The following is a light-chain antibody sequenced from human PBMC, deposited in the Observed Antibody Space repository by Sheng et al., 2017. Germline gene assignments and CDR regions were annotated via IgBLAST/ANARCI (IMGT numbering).Light chain of an antibody. J-gene: IGKJ3*01. CDR3: QQYYSTVAIT. Sequence: DIQMTQSPSSLSASVGDRVTITCRASQDISNSLAWYQQKRGKAPKLLLYGASRLQSGVPSRFSGSGSGTDYTLTISSLQPEDFATYYCQQYYSTVAITFGPGTKWIS. CDR1: QDISNS. V-gene: IGKV1-NL1*01. CDR2: GAS.